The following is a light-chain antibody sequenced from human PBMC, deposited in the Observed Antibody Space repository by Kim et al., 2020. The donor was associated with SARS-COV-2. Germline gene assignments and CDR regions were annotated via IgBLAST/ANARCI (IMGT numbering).Light chain of an antibody. J-gene: IGLJ2*01. CDR2: DTS. Sequence: QTVVTQEPSLTVSPGGTVTLTCASSSGAVTSGYYPNWFQQKPGQAPRALIYDTSSKHSWTPARFSGSLLGGKAALTLSGVQPEDEAEYHCLLYYPNVVIFGGGTQLTVL. CDR3: LLYYPNVVI. CDR1: SGAVTSGYY. V-gene: IGLV7-43*01.